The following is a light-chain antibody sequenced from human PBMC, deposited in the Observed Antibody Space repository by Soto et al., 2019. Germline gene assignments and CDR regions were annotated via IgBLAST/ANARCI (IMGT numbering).Light chain of an antibody. CDR1: SSDVGGYNY. CDR2: DVN. Sequence: QSALIQPASVSGSPGQSITISCTGTSSDVGGYNYVSWYQHHPDRAPKLIISDVNHRPSGISNRFSGSKSGNTASLTISGLQAEDEADYYCNSYTDSSTLVIFGGGTKVTVL. J-gene: IGLJ2*01. V-gene: IGLV2-14*03. CDR3: NSYTDSSTLVI.